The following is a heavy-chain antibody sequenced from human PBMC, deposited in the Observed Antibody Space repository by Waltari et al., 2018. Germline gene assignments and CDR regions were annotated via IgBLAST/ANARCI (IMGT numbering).Heavy chain of an antibody. V-gene: IGHV1-18*01. CDR3: ARERHRLMEVGYLMALDP. J-gene: IGHJ5*02. CDR1: GYTFSDFG. D-gene: IGHD3-3*01. Sequence: QAQLVQSGAEVKKPGASVKVSCRASGYTFSDFGISWVRQAPGQGLECMGWIRANNGHPNHGPKFQGRLIMTKDTSTTTVYMELNYLTSDDTAVYYCARERHRLMEVGYLMALDPWGQGTLVTVSS. CDR2: IRANNGHP.